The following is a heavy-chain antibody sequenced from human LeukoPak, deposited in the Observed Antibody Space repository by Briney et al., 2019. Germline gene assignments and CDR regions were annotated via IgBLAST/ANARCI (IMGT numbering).Heavy chain of an antibody. CDR1: GYSFGIFG. CDR3: ARVGVVVPAAWVDP. CDR2: ISANNGNT. V-gene: IGHV1-18*01. D-gene: IGHD2-2*01. J-gene: IGHJ5*02. Sequence: ASVTVSCKASGYSFGIFGTSWVRQAPGQGLEWMGWISANNGNTNYAQNLQGRVTMTTDTSTSTAYMELRSLRSADTAVYYCARVGVVVPAAWVDPWGQGTLVTVSS.